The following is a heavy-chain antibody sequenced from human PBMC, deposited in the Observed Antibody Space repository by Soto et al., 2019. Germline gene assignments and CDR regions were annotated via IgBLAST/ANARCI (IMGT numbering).Heavy chain of an antibody. V-gene: IGHV4-4*02. CDR3: ARVSGSYYYGMDV. CDR1: GGSISSSNW. CDR2: IYHSGST. J-gene: IGHJ6*02. Sequence: QVQLQESGPGLVKPSGTLSLTCAVSGGSISSSNWWSWVRQPPGKGLEWIGEIYHSGSTNYNPSPKSPVTISVDKSKNQFSLKLCSVTAADTAVYYCARVSGSYYYGMDVWGQGTTVTVSS. D-gene: IGHD1-26*01.